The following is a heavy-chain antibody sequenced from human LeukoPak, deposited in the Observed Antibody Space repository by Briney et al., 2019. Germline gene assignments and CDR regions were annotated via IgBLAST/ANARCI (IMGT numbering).Heavy chain of an antibody. V-gene: IGHV1-18*01. Sequence: GASVKVSCKASGYTFTSYGISWGRQAPGQGLEWMGWISAYNGNTNYAQKLQGRVTMTTDTSTSTAYMELRSLRSDDTAVYYCARAEDVVVPAAIDYWGQGTLVTVSS. D-gene: IGHD2-2*01. CDR2: ISAYNGNT. J-gene: IGHJ4*02. CDR3: ARAEDVVVPAAIDY. CDR1: GYTFTSYG.